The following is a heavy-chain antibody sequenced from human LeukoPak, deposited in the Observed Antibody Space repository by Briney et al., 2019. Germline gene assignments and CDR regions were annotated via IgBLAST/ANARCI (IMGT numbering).Heavy chain of an antibody. CDR3: ARDRNGGSFDY. Sequence: GSLRLFFSASGFGLSSYCKNWVRQASGKGLELVSFLIVGDGNQHYADSVKGRFTISRDDAKNSLYLQMNSLRAEDTAVYYCARDRNGGSFDYWGQGTLVTVSS. J-gene: IGHJ4*02. CDR2: LIVGDGNQ. CDR1: GFGLSSYC. D-gene: IGHD4-23*01. V-gene: IGHV3-48*01.